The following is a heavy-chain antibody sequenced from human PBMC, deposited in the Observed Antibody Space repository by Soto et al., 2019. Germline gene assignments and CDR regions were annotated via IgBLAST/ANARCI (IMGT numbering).Heavy chain of an antibody. CDR3: ATVDDYGVGNYMDV. D-gene: IGHD4-17*01. V-gene: IGHV1-24*01. CDR1: GYTLTELS. J-gene: IGHJ6*03. Sequence: ASVKVSCKVSGYTLTELSMHWVRQAPGKGLEWMGGFDPEDGETIYAQKFQGRVTMTEDTSTDTAYMELSSLRSEDTAVYYCATVDDYGVGNYMDVWGKGTTVTVSS. CDR2: FDPEDGET.